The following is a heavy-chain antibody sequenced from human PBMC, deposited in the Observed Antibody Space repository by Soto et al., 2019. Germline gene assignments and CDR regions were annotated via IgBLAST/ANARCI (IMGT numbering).Heavy chain of an antibody. CDR3: AGNSFGELLAWFDP. D-gene: IGHD3-10*01. CDR2: IYYSGST. CDR1: GGSISSGGYY. Sequence: SETLSLTCTVSGGSISSGGYYWSWIRQHPGKGLEWIGYIYYSGSTYYNPSLKSRVTISVDTSKNQFSLKLSSVTAADTAVYYCAGNSFGELLAWFDPWGQGTLVTVSS. J-gene: IGHJ5*02. V-gene: IGHV4-31*03.